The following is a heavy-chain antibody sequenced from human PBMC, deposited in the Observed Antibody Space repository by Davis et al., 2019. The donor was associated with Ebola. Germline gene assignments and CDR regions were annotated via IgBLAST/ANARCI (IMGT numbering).Heavy chain of an antibody. CDR3: ATLPGYY. J-gene: IGHJ4*02. CDR1: GFTFSSCS. CDR2: IKQDGSEK. V-gene: IGHV3-7*01. Sequence: GESLKISCAASGFTFSSCSMNWVRQAPGKGLEWVANIKQDGSEKYYVDSVKGRFTISRDNAKNSLYLQMNSLRAEDTAVYYCATLPGYYWGQGTLVTVSS. D-gene: IGHD1-26*01.